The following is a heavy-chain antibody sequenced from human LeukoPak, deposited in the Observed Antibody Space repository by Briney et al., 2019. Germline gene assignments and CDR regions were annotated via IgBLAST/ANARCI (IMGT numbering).Heavy chain of an antibody. D-gene: IGHD3-10*01. J-gene: IGHJ4*02. CDR1: GGSISSYY. Sequence: PSETLSLTCTVSGGSISSYYWSWIRQPAGKGLEWIGRISTSGSTNCNPSLKSRVTMSVDTSKNQFSLKLSSVTAADTAVYYCAITMVRGVTDYWGQGTLVTVSS. CDR2: ISTSGST. CDR3: AITMVRGVTDY. V-gene: IGHV4-4*07.